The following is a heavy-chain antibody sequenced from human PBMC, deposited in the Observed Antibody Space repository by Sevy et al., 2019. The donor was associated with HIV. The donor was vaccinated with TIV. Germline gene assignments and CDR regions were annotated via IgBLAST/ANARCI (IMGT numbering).Heavy chain of an antibody. CDR1: GYSFTSHW. Sequence: GESLKISCKGSGYSFTSHWIGWVRHMPGKGLEWMGIIYPDDSDTRDSPSFQGQLTFSADKSISTAYLQWSSLKASDTAMYYCATSRSGYFDSSGYYIYWGQGTLVTVSS. CDR2: IYPDDSDT. D-gene: IGHD3-22*01. CDR3: ATSRSGYFDSSGYYIY. J-gene: IGHJ4*02. V-gene: IGHV5-51*01.